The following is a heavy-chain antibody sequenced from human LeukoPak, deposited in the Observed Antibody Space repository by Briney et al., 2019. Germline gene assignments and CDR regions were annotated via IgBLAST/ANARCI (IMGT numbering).Heavy chain of an antibody. CDR3: ARGSQLLVYYYYMDV. V-gene: IGHV3-23*01. CDR1: GFTFSSYA. CDR2: ISGSGGST. J-gene: IGHJ6*03. D-gene: IGHD2-2*01. Sequence: PGGSLRLSCAASGFTFSSYAMSWVRQAPGKGLEWVSAISGSGGSTYCADSVKGRFTISRDNAKNTVHLQMDSLTVEDTAVYYCARGSQLLVYYYYMDVRGKGTTVTVSS.